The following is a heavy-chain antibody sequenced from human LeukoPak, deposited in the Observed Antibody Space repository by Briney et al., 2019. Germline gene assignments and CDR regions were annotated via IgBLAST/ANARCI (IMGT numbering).Heavy chain of an antibody. V-gene: IGHV3-23*01. CDR2: ISSSGTST. Sequence: QPGGSLRLSCAASGFTFSGSAMSWVRQAPGKGLEWVSTISSSGTSTYYADSVKGRFTISRDNSKTTVYLQMNSLRAEDTAVYYCAKHLDYSRTHTDYWGQGTPVTVSS. CDR3: AKHLDYSRTHTDY. CDR1: GFTFSGSA. D-gene: IGHD6-13*01. J-gene: IGHJ4*02.